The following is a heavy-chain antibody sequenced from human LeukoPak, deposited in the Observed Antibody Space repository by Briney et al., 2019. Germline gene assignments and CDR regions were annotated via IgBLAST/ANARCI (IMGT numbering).Heavy chain of an antibody. J-gene: IGHJ4*02. CDR2: ISSSSNYI. CDR1: GFTFSSYS. V-gene: IGHV3-21*01. Sequence: GGSLRLSCAASGFTFSSYSINWVRQAPGKGLEWVSSISSSSNYIYYADSVKGRFTISRDNAKNSLYLQMNRLRAEDTAVYYCARDLHYGDARDDNWGQGTLVTVSS. D-gene: IGHD4-17*01. CDR3: ARDLHYGDARDDN.